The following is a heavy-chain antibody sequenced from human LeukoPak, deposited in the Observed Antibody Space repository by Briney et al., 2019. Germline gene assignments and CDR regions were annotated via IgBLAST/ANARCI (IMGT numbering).Heavy chain of an antibody. V-gene: IGHV3-7*01. CDR1: GFAFSTYW. CDR2: IKEDGTER. J-gene: IGHJ4*02. D-gene: IGHD6-19*01. Sequence: PGGSLRLSCAASGFAFSTYWMTWVRQVPGKGLEWVSNIKEDGTERYYVDSVKGRFTISRDNAKNSLYLQMNSLRAEDTAVYYCARDTSSSGWPDYWGQGTLVTVSS. CDR3: ARDTSSSGWPDY.